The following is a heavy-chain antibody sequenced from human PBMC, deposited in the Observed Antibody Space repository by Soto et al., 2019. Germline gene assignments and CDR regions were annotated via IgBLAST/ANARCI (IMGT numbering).Heavy chain of an antibody. V-gene: IGHV3-23*01. D-gene: IGHD3-16*01. CDR3: AKGASVPSFGEFWFFDL. CDR1: GFTFPNYG. Sequence: EVQLLESGGGLVQPGGSLRLSCDGSGFTFPNYGMTWVRQAPGQGLEWVSSVSGDGFTAYYADSVKGRFTISRDNSKNTVYVQMNSLRAEDTAVYYCAKGASVPSFGEFWFFDLWGRGTPVTVSS. J-gene: IGHJ2*01. CDR2: VSGDGFTA.